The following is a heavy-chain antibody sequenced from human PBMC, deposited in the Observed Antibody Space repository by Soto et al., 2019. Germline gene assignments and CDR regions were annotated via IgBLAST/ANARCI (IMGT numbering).Heavy chain of an antibody. CDR3: ARGTSHPDY. D-gene: IGHD2-2*01. CDR2: ISSSSNTI. V-gene: IGHV3-48*02. CDR1: GFAFSSYS. Sequence: GSLRLSCAASGFAFSSYSVSWVRQAPGKGLEWVSYISSSSNTIYYADSVEGRFTISRDNAKNSLYLQMNSLRDEDTAVYYCARGTSHPDYWGQGTMVTVSS. J-gene: IGHJ4*02.